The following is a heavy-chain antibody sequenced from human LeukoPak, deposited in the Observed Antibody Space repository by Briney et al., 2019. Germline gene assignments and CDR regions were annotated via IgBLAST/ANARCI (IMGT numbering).Heavy chain of an antibody. CDR3: AKDPGDEYYFDY. J-gene: IGHJ4*02. CDR1: GFTFSSYA. CDR2: ISGSGGST. D-gene: IGHD3-10*01. V-gene: IGHV3-23*01. Sequence: GGSLRLSCAASGFTFSSYAMNWVRQAPGKGLEWVSAISGSGGSTYYADSVKGRFIISRDNSKNTLYLQMNSLRAEDTAVYYCAKDPGDEYYFDYWGQGTLVTVSS.